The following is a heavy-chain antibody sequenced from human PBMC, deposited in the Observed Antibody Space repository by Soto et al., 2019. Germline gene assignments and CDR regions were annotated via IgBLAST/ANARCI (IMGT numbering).Heavy chain of an antibody. V-gene: IGHV4-39*07. CDR3: ARATAMAPFDY. CDR1: GGSITGGSISNTPSY. Sequence: SETLSLTCTVAGGSITGGSISNTPSYWGWIRQPPGKGLEWIGNIYISGITNYNPSLKSRVTISVDTSKNQFSLKLSSVTAADTAVYYCARATAMAPFDYWGQGTLVTVSS. J-gene: IGHJ4*02. CDR2: IYISGIT. D-gene: IGHD5-18*01.